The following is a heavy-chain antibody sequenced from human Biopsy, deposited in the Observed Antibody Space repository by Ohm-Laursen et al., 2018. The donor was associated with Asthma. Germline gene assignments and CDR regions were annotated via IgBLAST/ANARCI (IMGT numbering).Heavy chain of an antibody. Sequence: SLRLSCSASGFTFHNYVMHWVRQAPGKGLEWVAGIFFDGSNKYYADSVKGRFTISRDNSEDTLYLQVNSLRGDDTAVYYCARGKTWGRSYYFDYWGQGTLVTVSS. CDR3: ARGKTWGRSYYFDY. J-gene: IGHJ4*02. CDR2: IFFDGSNK. D-gene: IGHD3-16*01. CDR1: GFTFHNYV. V-gene: IGHV3-30-3*01.